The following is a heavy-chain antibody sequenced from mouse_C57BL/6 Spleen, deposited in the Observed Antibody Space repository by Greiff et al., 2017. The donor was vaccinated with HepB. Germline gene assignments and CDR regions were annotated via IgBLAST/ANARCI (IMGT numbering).Heavy chain of an antibody. D-gene: IGHD2-2*01. Sequence: QVQLKESGAELVRPGTSVKLSCKASGYTFTSYWMHWVKQRPGQGLEWIGVIDPSDSYTNYNQKFKGKATLTVDTSSSTAYMQLSSLTSEDSAVYYCARSESTMVTTRVYFDYWGQGTTLTVSS. CDR2: IDPSDSYT. J-gene: IGHJ2*01. V-gene: IGHV1-59*01. CDR1: GYTFTSYW. CDR3: ARSESTMVTTRVYFDY.